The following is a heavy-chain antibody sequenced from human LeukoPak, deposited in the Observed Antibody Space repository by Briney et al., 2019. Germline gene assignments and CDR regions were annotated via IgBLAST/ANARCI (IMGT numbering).Heavy chain of an antibody. CDR3: VVPAATPSGYYYGMDV. D-gene: IGHD2-2*01. V-gene: IGHV3-53*01. J-gene: IGHJ6*04. CDR1: GFTFSSYA. CDR2: IYSGGST. Sequence: GGSLILSCAASGFTFSSYAMSWVRQAPGKGLEWVSVIYSGGSTYYADSVKGRFTISRDNSKNTLYLQMNSLRAEDTAVYYCVVPAATPSGYYYGMDVWGKGTTVTVSS.